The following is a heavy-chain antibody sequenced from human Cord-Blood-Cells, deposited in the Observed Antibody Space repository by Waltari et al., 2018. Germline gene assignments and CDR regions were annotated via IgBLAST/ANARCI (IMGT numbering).Heavy chain of an antibody. V-gene: IGHV3-11*01. CDR2: ISSSGSTI. CDR1: GLTFSYYS. CDR3: ARDAAVAGDY. D-gene: IGHD6-19*01. Sequence: QVQLVESGGGLVKPGGALRLSCSASGLTFSYYSLIWIRQAPGKGLEWVSYISSSGSTIYYADSVKGRFTISRDNAKNSLYLQMNSLRAEDTAVYYCARDAAVAGDYWGQGTLVTVSS. J-gene: IGHJ4*02.